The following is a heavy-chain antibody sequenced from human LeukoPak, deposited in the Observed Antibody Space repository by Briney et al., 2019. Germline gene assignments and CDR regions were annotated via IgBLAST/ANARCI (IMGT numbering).Heavy chain of an antibody. Sequence: SETLSLTCTVSSASLSSSPHFWAWIRQSPGKGLEWIGSISYIGTTYYNPSLKSRVTISVDTSENHFSLKLSSVTAADSAVYYCAANSADYNTLGSSYKVWGQGTLVTVSS. CDR3: AANSADYNTLGSSYKV. D-gene: IGHD3-10*01. J-gene: IGHJ4*02. CDR1: SASLSSSPHF. CDR2: ISYIGTT. V-gene: IGHV4-39*02.